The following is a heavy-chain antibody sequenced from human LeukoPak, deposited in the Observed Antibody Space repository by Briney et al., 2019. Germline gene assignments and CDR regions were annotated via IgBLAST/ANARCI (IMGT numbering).Heavy chain of an antibody. CDR3: AASLHFWSGYYI. V-gene: IGHV3-66*02. D-gene: IGHD3-3*02. Sequence: PGGSLRLSCAASGFTVSSNYMTGVRQAPGKGLEWVSVIYSGGSTYYADSVKGRFTISRDNSKNTLYLQMNSLRPEDTAVYYCAASLHFWSGYYIWGQGTMVTVSS. CDR2: IYSGGST. J-gene: IGHJ3*02. CDR1: GFTVSSNY.